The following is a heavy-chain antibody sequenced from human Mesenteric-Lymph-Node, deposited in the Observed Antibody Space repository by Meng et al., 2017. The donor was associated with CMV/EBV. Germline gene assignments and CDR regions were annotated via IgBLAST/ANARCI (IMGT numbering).Heavy chain of an antibody. J-gene: IGHJ4*02. V-gene: IGHV1-8*02. D-gene: IGHD6-19*01. CDR3: ARGPSYSSGFPDC. Sequence: QEQLVPSGAEVKKTGASVKVSCKASGYTFTSFDINWVRQATGQGPEWMGWMNPNSGNTGYAQKFQGRVTLTRDTSISTAYMELSSLRSEDTAVYYCARGPSYSSGFPDCWGQGTLVTVSS. CDR2: MNPNSGNT. CDR1: GYTFTSFD.